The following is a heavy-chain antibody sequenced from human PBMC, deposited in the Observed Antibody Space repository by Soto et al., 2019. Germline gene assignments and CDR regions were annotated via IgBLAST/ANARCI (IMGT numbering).Heavy chain of an antibody. Sequence: GGSLRLSCGASGFAFSNYAMTWVRQAPGKGLEWVSTISGSGDITHYADSVKGRFTISRDNSKNTLYLQMNSLRAEDTAVYYCAKDVPVAGGLPRRYFQHWGQGTLVTVSS. V-gene: IGHV3-23*01. CDR2: ISGSGDIT. J-gene: IGHJ1*01. CDR1: GFAFSNYA. D-gene: IGHD6-19*01. CDR3: AKDVPVAGGLPRRYFQH.